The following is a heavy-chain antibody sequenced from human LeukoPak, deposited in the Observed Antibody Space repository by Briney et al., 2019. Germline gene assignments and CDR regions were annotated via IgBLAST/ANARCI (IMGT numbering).Heavy chain of an antibody. CDR2: ISSSSSYI. Sequence: PLGSLRLSCAASGFTFSSYSMNWVRQAPGKGLEWASSISSSSSYIYYADSVKGRFTISRDNAKNSLYLQMNSLRAEDTAVYYCARDLRLRGGVFDYWGQGTLVTASS. V-gene: IGHV3-21*01. D-gene: IGHD3-10*01. CDR3: ARDLRLRGGVFDY. J-gene: IGHJ4*02. CDR1: GFTFSSYS.